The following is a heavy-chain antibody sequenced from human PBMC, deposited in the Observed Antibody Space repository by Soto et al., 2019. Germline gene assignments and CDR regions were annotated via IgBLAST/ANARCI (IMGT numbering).Heavy chain of an antibody. D-gene: IGHD2-8*01. V-gene: IGHV3-23*01. CDR3: QCFVLMVFGYSDY. J-gene: IGHJ4*02. CDR1: GFTFSNYA. CDR2: ISDSGDGT. Sequence: EVQLLESGGGLVQPGGSLRLSCAASGFTFSNYAMSWVRQAPGKGLEWVSRISDSGDGTYFADSVKGRFTISRDKSKNTLYLQMNSLRAEDTAVYYCQCFVLMVFGYSDYWGQGTLVTVSS.